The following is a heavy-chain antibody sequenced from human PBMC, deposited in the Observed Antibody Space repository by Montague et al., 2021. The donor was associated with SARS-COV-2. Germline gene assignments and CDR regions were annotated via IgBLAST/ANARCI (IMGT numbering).Heavy chain of an antibody. D-gene: IGHD6-13*01. CDR2: TYYRSMWKS. Sequence: CAISGDSVSSNSPTWNWIRQSPSRGLEWLGRTYYRSMWKSDYARSVKSRIAINPDTSKNQFSLQLSPVTPEDTALYYCVRGIEAAGSYDYWGQGTLVTVSS. CDR3: VRGIEAAGSYDY. J-gene: IGHJ4*02. CDR1: GDSVSSNSPT. V-gene: IGHV6-1*01.